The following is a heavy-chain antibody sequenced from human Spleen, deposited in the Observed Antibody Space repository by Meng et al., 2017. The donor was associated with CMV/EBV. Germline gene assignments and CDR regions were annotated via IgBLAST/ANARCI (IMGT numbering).Heavy chain of an antibody. CDR1: GFTFSSYA. D-gene: IGHD6-13*01. Sequence: GESLKISCAASGFTFSSYAMHWVRQAPGKGLEWVAVIWYDGSNKYYADSVKGRFTISRDNSKNTLYLQMNSLRAEDTAVYYCAKDQYSSPYYYYYGMDVWGQGTTVTVSS. CDR2: IWYDGSNK. CDR3: AKDQYSSPYYYYYGMDV. J-gene: IGHJ6*02. V-gene: IGHV3-33*06.